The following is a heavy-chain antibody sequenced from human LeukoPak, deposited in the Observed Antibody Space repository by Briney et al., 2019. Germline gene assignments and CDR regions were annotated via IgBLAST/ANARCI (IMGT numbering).Heavy chain of an antibody. J-gene: IGHJ4*02. CDR1: GFTVSSNS. CDR2: IYSDNT. V-gene: IGHV3-53*01. D-gene: IGHD5-12*01. Sequence: GGSLRLSCTVSGFTVSSNSMSWVRQAPGKGLERVSFIYSDNTHYSDSVKGRFTISRDNSKNTLFLHMNSLRAEDTAVYYCAKRGYSGFDAFDYWGQGTLVTVSS. CDR3: AKRGYSGFDAFDY.